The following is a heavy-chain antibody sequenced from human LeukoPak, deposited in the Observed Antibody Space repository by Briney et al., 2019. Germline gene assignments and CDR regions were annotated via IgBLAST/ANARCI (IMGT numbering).Heavy chain of an antibody. CDR1: GFTFSSYA. J-gene: IGHJ4*02. D-gene: IGHD6-13*01. Sequence: GGSLRLSCAASGFTFSSYAMHWVRQAPGKGLEWVAVISYDGSNKYYADSVKGRFTISRDNSKNTLYLQMNSLRAEDTAVYYCARDGGESIAAADTLDYWGQGTLVTVSS. CDR3: ARDGGESIAAADTLDY. CDR2: ISYDGSNK. V-gene: IGHV3-30*04.